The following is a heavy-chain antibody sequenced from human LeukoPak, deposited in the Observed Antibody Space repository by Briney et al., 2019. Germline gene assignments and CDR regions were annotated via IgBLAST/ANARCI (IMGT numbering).Heavy chain of an antibody. CDR1: GGSISSGGYS. V-gene: IGHV4-30-4*07. J-gene: IGHJ4*02. CDR2: IYYSGST. CDR3: ARVGSSSWIDY. Sequence: SETLSLTCAVSGGSISSGGYSWSWIRQPPGKGLEWIGYIYYSGSTYYNPSLKSRVTISVDTSKNQFSLKLSSVTAADTAVYYCARVGSSSWIDYWGQGTLVTVSS. D-gene: IGHD6-13*01.